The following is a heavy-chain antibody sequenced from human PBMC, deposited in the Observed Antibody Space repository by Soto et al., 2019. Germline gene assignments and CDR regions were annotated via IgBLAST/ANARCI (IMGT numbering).Heavy chain of an antibody. CDR3: AKDLAIVVVVAADRTDY. Sequence: EVQLLESGGGLVQPGGSLRLSCAASGFTFSSYAMRWVRQAPGKGLEWVSAISGSGGSTYYADSVKGRFTISRDNSKNTLYLQMNSLRAEDTAVYYCAKDLAIVVVVAADRTDYWGQGTLVTVSS. J-gene: IGHJ4*02. CDR1: GFTFSSYA. CDR2: ISGSGGST. D-gene: IGHD2-15*01. V-gene: IGHV3-23*01.